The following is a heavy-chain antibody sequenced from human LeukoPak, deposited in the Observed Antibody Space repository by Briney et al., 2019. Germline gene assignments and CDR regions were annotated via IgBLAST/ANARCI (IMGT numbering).Heavy chain of an antibody. J-gene: IGHJ6*02. D-gene: IGHD5-18*01. CDR1: GFTFSSYA. Sequence: GGSLRLSCSASGFTFSSYAMHWVRQAPGKGLEYVSAISSNGGSTYYADSVKGRFTISRDNSKNTLYLQISSLRAEDTAVYYCVKSQYGDTAMDEGDYYYYGMDVWGQGTTVTVSS. CDR3: VKSQYGDTAMDEGDYYYYGMDV. V-gene: IGHV3-64D*06. CDR2: ISSNGGST.